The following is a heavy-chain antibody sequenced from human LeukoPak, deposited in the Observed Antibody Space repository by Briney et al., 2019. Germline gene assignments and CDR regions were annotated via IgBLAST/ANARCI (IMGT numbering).Heavy chain of an antibody. Sequence: SQTLSLTCAVYGGSFSGYYWSWIRQPPGKGLEWSGEINHSGSTNYNPSLTSRVTISVDSSKTQFSLKLSSVTAADTAVYYCARGGRITMVRGFNYWGQGTLVTVSS. D-gene: IGHD3-10*01. V-gene: IGHV4-34*01. J-gene: IGHJ4*02. CDR1: GGSFSGYY. CDR3: ARGGRITMVRGFNY. CDR2: INHSGST.